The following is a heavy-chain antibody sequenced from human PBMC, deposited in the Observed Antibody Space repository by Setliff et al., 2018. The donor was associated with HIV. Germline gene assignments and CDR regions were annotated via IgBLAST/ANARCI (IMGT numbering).Heavy chain of an antibody. CDR1: GYSISSGHH. CDR3: ARRSIAFLEGDFYFDS. D-gene: IGHD6-6*01. Sequence: PSETLSLTCAVSGYSISSGHHWGWIRQPPGKGLEWIGSIYHSGSTYSNPSLKSRIAIPVDTSKNQFSLRLSSVTAADTAVYYCARRSIAFLEGDFYFDSWGQGTLVTVSS. J-gene: IGHJ4*02. CDR2: IYHSGST. V-gene: IGHV4-38-2*01.